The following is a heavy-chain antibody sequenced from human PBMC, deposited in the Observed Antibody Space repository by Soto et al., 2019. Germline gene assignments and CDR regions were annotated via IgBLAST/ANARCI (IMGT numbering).Heavy chain of an antibody. Sequence: PSDTLSLTCTVSGGSISSSSYYRGLIRPPPGKGLEWIGSIYYSGSTYYNPSLKSRVTISVDTSKNQFSLKLSSVTAADTAVYYCARVVLGAYYYYYGMDVWGQGTTVT. D-gene: IGHD2-15*01. J-gene: IGHJ6*02. V-gene: IGHV4-39*01. CDR3: ARVVLGAYYYYYGMDV. CDR1: GGSISSSSYY. CDR2: IYYSGST.